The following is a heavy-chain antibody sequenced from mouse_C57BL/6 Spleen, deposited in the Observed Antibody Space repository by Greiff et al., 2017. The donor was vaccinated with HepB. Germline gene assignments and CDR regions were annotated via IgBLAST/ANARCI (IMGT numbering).Heavy chain of an antibody. D-gene: IGHD1-1*01. CDR3: ARNYSWYFDV. V-gene: IGHV1-64*01. CDR1: GYTFTSYW. Sequence: QVQLQQPGAELVKPGASVKLSCKASGYTFTSYWMHWVKQRPGQGLEWIGMIHPNSGSTNYNEKFKSKATLTVDKSSSTAYMQRSSLTSEDSAVYYCARNYSWYFDVWGTGTTVTVSS. J-gene: IGHJ1*03. CDR2: IHPNSGST.